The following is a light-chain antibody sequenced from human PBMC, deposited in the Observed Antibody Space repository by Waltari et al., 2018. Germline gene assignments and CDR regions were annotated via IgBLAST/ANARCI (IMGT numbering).Light chain of an antibody. Sequence: QSVLTQPPSASGTPGQRVTISCSGSSSDVGSNTVNWYQQLPGVAPKLLIYNNHQRPSEVPDRFSGSKSGTSASLAISGLQSEDEADYYCATWDDSVNGPVFGGGTKLTVL. J-gene: IGLJ2*01. V-gene: IGLV1-44*01. CDR3: ATWDDSVNGPV. CDR1: SSDVGSNT. CDR2: NNH.